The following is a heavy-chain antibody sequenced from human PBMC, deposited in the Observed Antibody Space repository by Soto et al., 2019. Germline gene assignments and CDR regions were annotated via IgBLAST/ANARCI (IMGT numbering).Heavy chain of an antibody. V-gene: IGHV3-23*01. Sequence: GSLRLSCAASGFIFSSLAMSWVRQAPGKGLEWVSAIPGSADSTYYADSVKGRFTISRDNSKNTLYLQMNSLRAEDTAVYYCAKKLPEAGAHFAFDIRGHGTMVTVSS. J-gene: IGHJ3*02. D-gene: IGHD2-2*01. CDR3: AKKLPEAGAHFAFDI. CDR2: IPGSADST. CDR1: GFIFSSLA.